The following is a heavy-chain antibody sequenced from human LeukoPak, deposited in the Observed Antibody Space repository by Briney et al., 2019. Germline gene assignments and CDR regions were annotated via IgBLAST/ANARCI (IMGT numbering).Heavy chain of an antibody. J-gene: IGHJ4*02. D-gene: IGHD3-10*01. CDR1: GGSISTYY. Sequence: SETLSLTCTVSGGSISTYYWSWIRQPPGKGLEWIGYIYYSGNTNCNPSLKSRVTISIDTSKNQFSLKLTSVTAADTAVYYCARVSSGSFDYWGQGTLVTVSS. CDR2: IYYSGNT. V-gene: IGHV4-59*01. CDR3: ARVSSGSFDY.